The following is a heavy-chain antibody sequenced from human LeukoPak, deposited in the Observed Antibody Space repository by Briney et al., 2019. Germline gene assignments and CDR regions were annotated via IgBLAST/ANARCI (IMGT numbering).Heavy chain of an antibody. D-gene: IGHD4-11*01. J-gene: IGHJ4*02. V-gene: IGHV5-51*01. CDR2: IYPGDSDT. Sequence: GESLKISCKGSGYTFTSYWIGWVRQMPGKGLEWMGIIYPGDSDTRYSPSFQGQVTISADKSIGTAYLQWSNLKASDTAMYYCARQRDYMFDYWGQGTLVTVSS. CDR1: GYTFTSYW. CDR3: ARQRDYMFDY.